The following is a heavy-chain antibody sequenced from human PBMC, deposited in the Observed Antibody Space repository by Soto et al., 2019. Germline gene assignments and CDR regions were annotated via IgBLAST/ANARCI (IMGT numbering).Heavy chain of an antibody. D-gene: IGHD2-2*01. Sequence: QVQLVQSGAEVKKPGASVKVSCKASGYTFTSYGISWVRQAPGQGLEWMGWISAYNGNTNYAQKLQGRVTMTTDTSTSPAYMELRSLRSDDTAVYYCARAPLDADCSSTSCYSFYDIWGEGRMVTVSS. CDR3: ARAPLDADCSSTSCYSFYDI. V-gene: IGHV1-18*01. CDR2: ISAYNGNT. J-gene: IGHJ3*02. CDR1: GYTFTSYG.